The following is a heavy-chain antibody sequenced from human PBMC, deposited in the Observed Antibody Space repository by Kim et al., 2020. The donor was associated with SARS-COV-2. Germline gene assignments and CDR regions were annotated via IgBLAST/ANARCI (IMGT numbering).Heavy chain of an antibody. Sequence: SETLSLTCTVSGASISNYYWSWIRQPPGKGLEWIGYIYYSGSTNYNPSLKSRVTISVDPSKNQFSLKLSSLTAADTAVYYCARRGLWFGDVMDVWGKGTT. CDR3: ARRGLWFGDVMDV. CDR2: IYYSGST. D-gene: IGHD3-10*01. V-gene: IGHV4-59*08. J-gene: IGHJ6*04. CDR1: GASISNYY.